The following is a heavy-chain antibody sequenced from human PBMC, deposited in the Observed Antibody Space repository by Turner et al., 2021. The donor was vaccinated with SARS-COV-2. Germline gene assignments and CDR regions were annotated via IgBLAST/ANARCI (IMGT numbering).Heavy chain of an antibody. D-gene: IGHD2-2*01. V-gene: IGHV3-53*02. CDR3: ARGGEYQLLHYYGMDV. Sequence: EVQLVETGGGLIQPGGSLRLSCAASGSTVSSNYMSWVRQAPGEGLEGVSVISGGGSTYYADSVKGRFTISRDNSKNTLYLQMNSLRAEDTAVYYCARGGEYQLLHYYGMDVWGQGTTVTVSS. J-gene: IGHJ6*02. CDR1: GSTVSSNY. CDR2: ISGGGST.